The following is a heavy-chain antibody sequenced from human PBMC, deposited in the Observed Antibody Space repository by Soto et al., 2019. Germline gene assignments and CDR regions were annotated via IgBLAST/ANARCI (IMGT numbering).Heavy chain of an antibody. D-gene: IGHD2-15*01. J-gene: IGHJ4*02. CDR3: VREKYCSGVSCYSDY. CDR1: GFTFSHYF. Sequence: QVQLVESGGGLAKPGGSLRLSCAASGFTFSHYFMTWIRQAPGKGLEWVSHISNSGSTTYYADSVKGRFTISRDNAKDSLSLQMNSLRAEDTAVYYCVREKYCSGVSCYSDYWGQGTLVTVSS. CDR2: ISNSGSTT. V-gene: IGHV3-11*01.